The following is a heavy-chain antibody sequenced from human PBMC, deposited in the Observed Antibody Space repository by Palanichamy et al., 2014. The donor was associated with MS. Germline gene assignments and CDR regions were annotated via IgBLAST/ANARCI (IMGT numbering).Heavy chain of an antibody. V-gene: IGHV3-23*04. J-gene: IGHJ6*03. Sequence: VQMVQSWGRLGTAVGGPVRLSCAGSGFTFSGYAMNWVRQVPGKGLEWVSGISGSGGSTYYADSVKGRFTISRDNSKNTLYLQMNNLRVEDTAVYYCAKPAPNSNSCPGCNSYYYMADWGRGTTVTVS. CDR2: ISGSGGST. CDR3: AKPAPNSNSCPGCNSYYYMAD. CDR1: GFTFSGYA. D-gene: IGHD6-13*01.